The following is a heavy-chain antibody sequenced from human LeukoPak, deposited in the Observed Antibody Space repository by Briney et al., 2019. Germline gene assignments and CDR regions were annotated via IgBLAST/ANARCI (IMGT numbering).Heavy chain of an antibody. CDR1: GFTFSSSA. CDR3: AKVTGGDMITYGGLDY. CDR2: IIGSGDTT. J-gene: IGHJ4*02. Sequence: GGSLRISCAASGFTFSSSAMSWVRQAPGKGLEWVSAIIGSGDTTYYAASVKGRLTISRDNSKNTLYLQMNSLRAEDTAVYYCAKVTGGDMITYGGLDYWGQGTLVTVSS. D-gene: IGHD3-16*01. V-gene: IGHV3-23*01.